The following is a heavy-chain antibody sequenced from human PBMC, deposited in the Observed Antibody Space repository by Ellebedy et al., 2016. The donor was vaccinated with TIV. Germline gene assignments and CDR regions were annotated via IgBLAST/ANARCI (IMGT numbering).Heavy chain of an antibody. CDR3: ANRRQNYYGMDV. V-gene: IGHV3-30*18. CDR2: ISYDGSNK. J-gene: IGHJ6*02. Sequence: GESLKISXAASGFTFSSYSMNWVRQAPGKGLEWVAVISYDGSNKYYADSVKGRFTISRDNSKNTLYLQMNSLRAEDTAVYYCANRRQNYYGMDVWGQGTTVTVSS. CDR1: GFTFSSYS.